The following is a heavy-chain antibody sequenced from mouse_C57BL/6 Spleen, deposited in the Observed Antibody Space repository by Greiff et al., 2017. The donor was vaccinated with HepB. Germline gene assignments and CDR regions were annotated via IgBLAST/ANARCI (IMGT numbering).Heavy chain of an antibody. CDR3: AKPSYSNCFAY. Sequence: EVKLEESGGGLVKPGGSLKLSCAASGFTFSDYGMHWVRQAPEKGLEWVAYISSGSSTIYYADTVKGRFTISRDNTKNTLFLQMTSLRSEDTAMYYCAKPSYSNCFAYWGQGTLVTVSA. CDR1: GFTFSDYG. CDR2: ISSGSSTI. J-gene: IGHJ3*01. V-gene: IGHV5-17*01. D-gene: IGHD2-5*01.